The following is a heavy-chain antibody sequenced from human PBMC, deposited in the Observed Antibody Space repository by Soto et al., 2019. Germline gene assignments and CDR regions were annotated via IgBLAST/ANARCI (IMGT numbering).Heavy chain of an antibody. J-gene: IGHJ4*02. D-gene: IGHD5-12*01. CDR3: AREGDQIDYDYGLDY. CDR2: INGGNDNT. V-gene: IGHV1-3*01. CDR1: GYTFTRFA. Sequence: QVQLVQSGAEMKKPGASVKVSCKASGYTFTRFAIHWLRQAPGQSLEWMGWINGGNDNTRYSQKFQGRVTITMDKSANTVHMEVNVVRPEDTAVYYCAREGDQIDYDYGLDYWGQGTLVTVSS.